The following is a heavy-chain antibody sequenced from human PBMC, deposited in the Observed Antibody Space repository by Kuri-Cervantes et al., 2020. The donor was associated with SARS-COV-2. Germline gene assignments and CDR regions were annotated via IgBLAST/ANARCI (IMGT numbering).Heavy chain of an antibody. V-gene: IGHV3-53*01. CDR3: AMEKGPSGGAIAY. D-gene: IGHD6-19*01. CDR1: GLSVFNKY. CDR2: IYDSGST. Sequence: ETLSLTCAASGLSVFNKYMSWVCQAPGKGLEWVSIIYDSGSTYYRDSVKGRFTISRDSSKNTLSLQMNSLRVEDTVVYYCAMEKGPSGGAIAYWGQGTLVTVSS. J-gene: IGHJ4*02.